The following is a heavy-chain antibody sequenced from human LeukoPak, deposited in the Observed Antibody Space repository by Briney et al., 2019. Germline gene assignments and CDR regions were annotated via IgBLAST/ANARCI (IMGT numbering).Heavy chain of an antibody. V-gene: IGHV3-30*19. Sequence: GGSLRLSCAASGFAFSSYGIHWVRQVPGKELEWVSFISYDGTNKYYTDSVKGRFTISRDNAKNTLYLQMNRLRAEDTAVYYCAKDTGATVYNAFDIWGQGTMVTVSS. CDR1: GFAFSSYG. CDR3: AKDTGATVYNAFDI. J-gene: IGHJ3*02. D-gene: IGHD1-26*01. CDR2: ISYDGTNK.